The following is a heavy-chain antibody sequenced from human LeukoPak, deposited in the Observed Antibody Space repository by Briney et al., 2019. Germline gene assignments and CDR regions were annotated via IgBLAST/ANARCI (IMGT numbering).Heavy chain of an antibody. D-gene: IGHD6-19*01. CDR1: GFIFSTYA. CDR2: ISSNSSYR. CDR3: ARDRWHSSGWYTGEFDY. Sequence: GGSLRLSCAASGFIFSTYAMSWVRQAPGKGLEWVSAISSNSSYRYHADSVKGRFTISRDNAKNSLYLQMNSLRAEDTAVYYCARDRWHSSGWYTGEFDYWGQGTLVTVSS. V-gene: IGHV3-21*01. J-gene: IGHJ4*02.